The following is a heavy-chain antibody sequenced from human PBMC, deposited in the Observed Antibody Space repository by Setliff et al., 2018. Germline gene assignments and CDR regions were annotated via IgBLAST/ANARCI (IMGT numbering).Heavy chain of an antibody. V-gene: IGHV1-18*01. CDR2: VSTYNGDT. CDR1: GYSFTSFS. Sequence: ASVKVSCKASGYSFTSFSITWVRQAPGQGLEWLGWVSTYNGDTKSARKFRGRVTMTTDITTSTVYMELRSLRSDDTAVYFCALSSLSICSGGNCPNAFDVWGQGTMVT. CDR3: ALSSLSICSGGNCPNAFDV. J-gene: IGHJ3*01. D-gene: IGHD2-15*01.